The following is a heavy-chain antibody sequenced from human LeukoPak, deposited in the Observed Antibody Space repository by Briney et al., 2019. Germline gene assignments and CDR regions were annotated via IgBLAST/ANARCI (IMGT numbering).Heavy chain of an antibody. CDR1: GYTFTTYD. J-gene: IGHJ4*02. CDR2: INPSGGTT. Sequence: ASVKVSCKAAGYTFTTYDFHWVRQAPGQGLEWMGVINPSGGTTSYAQKFQGRVTMTRDTSTSTVYMELSSLRSEDTAVYHCAFRGWYWGQGTLVTVSS. CDR3: AFRGWY. V-gene: IGHV1-46*01.